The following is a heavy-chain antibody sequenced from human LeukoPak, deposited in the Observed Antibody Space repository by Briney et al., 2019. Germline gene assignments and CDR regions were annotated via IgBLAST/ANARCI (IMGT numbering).Heavy chain of an antibody. Sequence: PGGSLRLSCAASGFTFSSYWMSWVRQAPGKGLEWGANIKNDGSEKNYMDSVKGRFTISRDNAKNSLYLQMNSLRTEDTALYYCAKDKSSGWYYFDYWGQGTLVTVSS. CDR2: IKNDGSEK. J-gene: IGHJ4*02. CDR1: GFTFSSYW. D-gene: IGHD6-19*01. V-gene: IGHV3-7*05. CDR3: AKDKSSGWYYFDY.